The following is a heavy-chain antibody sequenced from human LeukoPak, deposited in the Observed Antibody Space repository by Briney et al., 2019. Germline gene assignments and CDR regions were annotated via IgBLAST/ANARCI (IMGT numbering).Heavy chain of an antibody. CDR3: ARGTGCTGGSCSYYGMDV. V-gene: IGHV1-3*01. CDR1: GYTFSSYA. Sequence: ASVKVSCKGSGYTFSSYAMHWVRQAPGQRLEWMGWVNAGNGDTKYSQKFQGRVTITRDTSATTAYMELSSLRSEDTAVYYCARGTGCTGGSCSYYGMDVWGQGTTVTVSS. J-gene: IGHJ6*02. CDR2: VNAGNGDT. D-gene: IGHD2-15*01.